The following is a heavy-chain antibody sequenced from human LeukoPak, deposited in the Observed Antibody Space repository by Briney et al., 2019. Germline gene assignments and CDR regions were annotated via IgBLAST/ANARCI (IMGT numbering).Heavy chain of an antibody. D-gene: IGHD4/OR15-4a*01. J-gene: IGHJ3*02. CDR3: ARVPTVVVTDDAFDI. V-gene: IGHV1-69*05. CDR2: IIPIFGTA. Sequence: GASVKVSCKASGGTFSSYAISWVRQAPGQGLEWMGRIIPIFGTANYAQKFQGRVTITTDESTSTAYMELSSLRSEDTAVYYCARVPTVVVTDDAFDIWGQGTMVTVSS. CDR1: GGTFSSYA.